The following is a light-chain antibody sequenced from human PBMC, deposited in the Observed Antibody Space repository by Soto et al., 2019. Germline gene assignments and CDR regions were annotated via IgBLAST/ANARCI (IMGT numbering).Light chain of an antibody. J-gene: IGLJ2*01. CDR2: SSN. CDR1: SSNIGSNS. CDR3: AAWDDSLNGVV. Sequence: QSVLTQPPSASGTPGQRVTISCSGSSSNIGSNSVNWYQQLPGTGPKLLMYSSNQRPSGVPDRFSGSKSGTSASLAISGLQSEDEADYYCAAWDDSLNGVVFGGGTKLTVL. V-gene: IGLV1-44*01.